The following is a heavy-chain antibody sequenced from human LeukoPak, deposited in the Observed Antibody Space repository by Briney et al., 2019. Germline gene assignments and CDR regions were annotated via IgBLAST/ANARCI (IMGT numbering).Heavy chain of an antibody. Sequence: PGGSQRLSCAASGFTFSSYGMSWVRQAPGKGLEWVSAISGSGGSTDYADSVKGRLTISRDNSKNTLYLQMNSLRAEDTAVYYCARVVDHDYGDYYLDYWGQGTLVTVSS. CDR1: GFTFSSYG. CDR2: ISGSGGST. V-gene: IGHV3-23*01. J-gene: IGHJ4*02. D-gene: IGHD4-17*01. CDR3: ARVVDHDYGDYYLDY.